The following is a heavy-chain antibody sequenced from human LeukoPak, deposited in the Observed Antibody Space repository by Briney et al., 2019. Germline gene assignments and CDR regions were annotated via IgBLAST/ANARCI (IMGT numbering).Heavy chain of an antibody. J-gene: IGHJ3*02. D-gene: IGHD3-3*01. Sequence: PSETLSLTCAVYGGSFSGYYWSWIRQPPGEGLEWIGEINHSGSTNYNPSLKSRVTISVDTSKNQFSLKLSSVTAADTAVYYCARGEKRITIFGVVTRRYAFDIWGQGTMVTVSS. CDR1: GGSFSGYY. CDR2: INHSGST. CDR3: ARGEKRITIFGVVTRRYAFDI. V-gene: IGHV4-34*01.